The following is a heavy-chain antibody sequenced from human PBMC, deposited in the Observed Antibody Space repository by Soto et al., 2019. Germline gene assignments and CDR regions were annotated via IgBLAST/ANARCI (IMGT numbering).Heavy chain of an antibody. CDR3: ARDSVTTVTTRRFEY. D-gene: IGHD4-17*01. CDR1: GFTFKTYS. J-gene: IGHJ4*02. V-gene: IGHV3-48*02. CDR2: ISSSSSTI. Sequence: EEQLVESGGGLVQPGGSLRISCVASGFTFKTYSMNWVRQAPGKGLVWVSYISSSSSTIYYTDSVKGRFTISRDNAKNSLYLQMNSLRDEDTAVYYCARDSVTTVTTRRFEYWGQGTLVTVSS.